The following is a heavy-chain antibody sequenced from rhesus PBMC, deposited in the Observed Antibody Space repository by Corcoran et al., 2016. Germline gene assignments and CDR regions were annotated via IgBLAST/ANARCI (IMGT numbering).Heavy chain of an antibody. V-gene: IGHV4-122*02. CDR2: IAYSERN. J-gene: IGHJ2*01. D-gene: IGHD6-25*01. Sequence: QLQLQESGPGLVKPSETLSLTCAVSGYSISSGYGWSWIRQPPGKGLEWIGYIAYSERNSYNPSLKSRVTMSRDTSKNQFSLKLSSVTAADTAVYYCARVPYSGSFWYFDLWGPGTPITISS. CDR3: ARVPYSGSFWYFDL. CDR1: GYSISSGYG.